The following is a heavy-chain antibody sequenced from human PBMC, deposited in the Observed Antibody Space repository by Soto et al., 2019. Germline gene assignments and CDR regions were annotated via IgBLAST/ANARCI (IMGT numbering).Heavy chain of an antibody. V-gene: IGHV1-18*01. CDR1: GYTFTSYG. Sequence: ASVKVSCKASGYTFTSYGISWVRQAPGQGLEWMGWISAYNGNTNYAQKLQGRVTMTTDTSTSTAYMELRSLRSDDTAVYYCARDTNSGSYYASFDYWGQGTLVTVSS. CDR3: ARDTNSGSYYASFDY. J-gene: IGHJ4*02. CDR2: ISAYNGNT. D-gene: IGHD1-26*01.